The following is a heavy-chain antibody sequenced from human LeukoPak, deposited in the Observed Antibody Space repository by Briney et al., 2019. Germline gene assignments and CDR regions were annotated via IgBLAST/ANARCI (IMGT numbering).Heavy chain of an antibody. CDR2: IVPIPRTP. Sequence: GASVKVSCKSFRDTFSSSGISWVRRAPGQGLEWMGGIVPIPRTPDYAKKFQGKVTITADESTTTAYMELSSLTSEDTAVYYCARSKGRRTSGYNHYYAMDVWGQGTTVTVSS. CDR1: RDTFSSSG. J-gene: IGHJ6*02. V-gene: IGHV1-69*13. CDR3: ARSKGRRTSGYNHYYAMDV. D-gene: IGHD3-22*01.